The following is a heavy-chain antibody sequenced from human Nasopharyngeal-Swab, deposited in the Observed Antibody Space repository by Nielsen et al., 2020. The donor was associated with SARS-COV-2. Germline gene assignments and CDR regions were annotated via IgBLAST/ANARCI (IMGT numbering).Heavy chain of an antibody. CDR3: ARGIVVVPAAMGGFHYYYYGMDV. V-gene: IGHV1-18*01. J-gene: IGHJ6*02. CDR2: ISAYNGNT. Sequence: ASVKVSCKASGYTFTSYGISWVRQAPGQGLEWMGWISAYNGNTNYAQKLQGRVTMTPDTSTSTAYMELRSLRSDDTAVYYCARGIVVVPAAMGGFHYYYYGMDVWGQGTTVTVSS. CDR1: GYTFTSYG. D-gene: IGHD2-2*01.